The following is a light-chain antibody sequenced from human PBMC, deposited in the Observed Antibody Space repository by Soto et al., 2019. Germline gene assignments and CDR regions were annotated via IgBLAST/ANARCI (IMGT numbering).Light chain of an antibody. CDR1: QGISSA. J-gene: IGKJ1*01. V-gene: IGKV1-13*02. CDR3: QHYNSYSEA. CDR2: DAS. Sequence: AIQLTQSPSSLSASGGDRATISCRASQGISSALAWYQQKPGKAPKVMIYDASSLASGVPSRFSGSGSGTEFTLTISSLQPDDFATYYCQHYNSYSEAFGQGTKVDIK.